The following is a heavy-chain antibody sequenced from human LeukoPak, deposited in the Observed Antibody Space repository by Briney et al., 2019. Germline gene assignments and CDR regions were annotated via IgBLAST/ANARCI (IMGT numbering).Heavy chain of an antibody. CDR3: ATARNFRFEY. Sequence: PGGSLRLSCATPGLTFRTTWMHWVRQAPGKGLMWVSRMNGEGTTIDYADSVKGRFTVSRDYAKNTLFLQMNNLRTEDTALYFCATARNFRFEYWGQGSLVIVSA. V-gene: IGHV3-74*01. CDR1: GLTFRTTW. CDR2: MNGEGTTI. J-gene: IGHJ4*02. D-gene: IGHD1-7*01.